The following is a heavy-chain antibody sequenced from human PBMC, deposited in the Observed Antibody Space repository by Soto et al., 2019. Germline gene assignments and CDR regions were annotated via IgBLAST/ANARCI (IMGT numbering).Heavy chain of an antibody. CDR1: GYTFTNYD. V-gene: IGHV1-8*01. CDR2: MNPTSGNT. CDR3: ARTRLFGGDCYSAYYFDY. Sequence: QVQLVQSGTEVKKPGASVKVSCKASGYTFTNYDINWVRQATGQGLEWMGWMNPTSGNTGYVQKFQGRVTMTRNTAIRTAYMGLSSLRAYDTAVYYCARTRLFGGDCYSAYYFDYWGQGALVTVSS. J-gene: IGHJ4*02. D-gene: IGHD2-21*02.